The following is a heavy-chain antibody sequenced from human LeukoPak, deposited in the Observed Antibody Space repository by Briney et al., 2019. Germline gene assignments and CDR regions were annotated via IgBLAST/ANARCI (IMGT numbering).Heavy chain of an antibody. CDR2: ISFDGSDK. V-gene: IGHV3-30*03. J-gene: IGHJ1*01. CDR1: GFTFSSYG. D-gene: IGHD4-23*01. CDR3: ATMTTVAIEYFQH. Sequence: PGRSLRLSCTASGFTFSSYGIHWVRQAPGRGLDWVAVISFDGSDKYYADSVKGRFTISRDNSKNMLYLHMNSLTAEDTAVYYCATMTTVAIEYFQHWGQGTLVTVSS.